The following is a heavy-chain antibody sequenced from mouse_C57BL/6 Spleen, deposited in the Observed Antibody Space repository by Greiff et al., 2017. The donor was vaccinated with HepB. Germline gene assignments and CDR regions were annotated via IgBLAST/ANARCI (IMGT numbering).Heavy chain of an antibody. Sequence: VKLVESGAELARPGASVKLSCKASGYTFTSYGISWVKQRTGQGLEWSGEIYPRSGNTYYNEKFKGKATLTADKSSSTAYMELRSLTSEDSAVYFCARPSIYYDYDRVFDYWGQGTTLTVSS. D-gene: IGHD2-4*01. CDR2: IYPRSGNT. CDR3: ARPSIYYDYDRVFDY. J-gene: IGHJ2*01. CDR1: GYTFTSYG. V-gene: IGHV1-81*01.